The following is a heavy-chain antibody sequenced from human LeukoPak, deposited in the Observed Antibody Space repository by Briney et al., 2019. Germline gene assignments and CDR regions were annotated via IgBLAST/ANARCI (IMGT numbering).Heavy chain of an antibody. V-gene: IGHV1-69*05. CDR3: AGVVPAATDGLGAFDY. CDR2: IIPIFGTA. Sequence: SVKVSCKASGGTFSSYAISWVRQAPGQGLEWMGGIIPIFGTANYAQKFQGRVTITTDESTSTGYMELSSLRSEDTAVYYCAGVVPAATDGLGAFDYWGQGTLVTVSS. CDR1: GGTFSSYA. D-gene: IGHD2-2*01. J-gene: IGHJ4*02.